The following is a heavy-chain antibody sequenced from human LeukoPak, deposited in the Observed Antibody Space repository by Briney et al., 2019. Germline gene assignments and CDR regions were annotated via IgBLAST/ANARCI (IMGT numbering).Heavy chain of an antibody. J-gene: IGHJ2*01. Sequence: ASVKVSCKASGYTFTSYYMHWVRQAPGQGLEWMGIINPSGGSTSYAQKFQGRVTMTRDTSTSTVYMELSSLRSEDTAVYYCARSPGVGLGYWYFDLWGRGTLVTVSS. CDR1: GYTFTSYY. V-gene: IGHV1-46*01. CDR2: INPSGGST. D-gene: IGHD7-27*01. CDR3: ARSPGVGLGYWYFDL.